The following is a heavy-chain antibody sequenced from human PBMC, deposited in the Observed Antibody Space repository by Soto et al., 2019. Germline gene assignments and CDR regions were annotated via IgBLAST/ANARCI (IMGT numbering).Heavy chain of an antibody. D-gene: IGHD6-6*01. CDR1: GFTFSSYS. CDR2: ISSSSSTI. V-gene: IGHV3-48*02. Sequence: EVQLVESGGGLVQPGGSLRLSCAASGFTFSSYSMNWVRQAPGQGLEWVSYISSSSSTIYYADSVKGRFTISRDNAKNSQYQQMNSRRDDVTAVYYCARDREREYISSGYYCYGMDVWGQGTTVPVSS. J-gene: IGHJ6*02. CDR3: ARDREREYISSGYYCYGMDV.